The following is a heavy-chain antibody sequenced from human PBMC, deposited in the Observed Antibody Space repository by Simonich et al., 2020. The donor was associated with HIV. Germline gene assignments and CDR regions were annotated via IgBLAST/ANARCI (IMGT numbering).Heavy chain of an antibody. V-gene: IGHV4-34*01. Sequence: QVQLQQWGAGLLKPSEPLSLTCAVYGGSLSGYFWSWIRQPPGKGLEGIGEINHSGSTNYNPALKSRVTTSVDTSKNQFSLKLSSVTAADTAVYYCAREGGSSRRKYFQHWGQGTLVTVSS. CDR3: AREGGSSRRKYFQH. J-gene: IGHJ1*01. D-gene: IGHD6-13*01. CDR2: INHSGST. CDR1: GGSLSGYF.